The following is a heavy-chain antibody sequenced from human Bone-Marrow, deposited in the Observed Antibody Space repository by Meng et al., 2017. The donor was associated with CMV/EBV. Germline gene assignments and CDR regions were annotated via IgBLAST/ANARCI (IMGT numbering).Heavy chain of an antibody. CDR1: GFTFTSFA. Sequence: SVKVSCKASGFTFTSFAVQWVRQARGQRLEWIGWIVVGSGNTNYAQKFQERVTITRDMSTSTANMELSSLRSEDTAVYYCAAHHVTGDSSGYQDYWGQGTPVTVSS. CDR3: AAHHVTGDSSGYQDY. CDR2: IVVGSGNT. V-gene: IGHV1-58*01. D-gene: IGHD3-22*01. J-gene: IGHJ4*02.